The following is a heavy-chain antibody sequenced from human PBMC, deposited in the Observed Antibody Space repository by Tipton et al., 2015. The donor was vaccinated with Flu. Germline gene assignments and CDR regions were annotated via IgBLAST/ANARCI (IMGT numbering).Heavy chain of an antibody. V-gene: IGHV1-24*01. CDR3: ATDLWFGEPNAFDI. J-gene: IGHJ3*02. D-gene: IGHD3-10*01. Sequence: QLVQSGPEVKKPGASVKVPCKVSGYTLTELSMHWVRQAPGKGLEWMGGFDPEDGETIYAQEFQGRVTMTEDTSTDTAYMELSSLRSEDTAVYYCATDLWFGEPNAFDIWGQGTMVTVSS. CDR1: GYTLTELS. CDR2: FDPEDGET.